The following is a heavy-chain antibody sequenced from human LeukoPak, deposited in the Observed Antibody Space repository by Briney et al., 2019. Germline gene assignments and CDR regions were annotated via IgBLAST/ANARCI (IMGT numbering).Heavy chain of an antibody. CDR2: ISYDGSNK. Sequence: PGGSLRLSCAASGFTFSTYAMHWVRQAPGKGLEWVAVISYDGSNKYYADSVKGRFTISRDSSKNTLYLQMNSLRIEDTAVYYCARGVAKYSGSPPDYWGQGTLVTVSS. V-gene: IGHV3-30*04. CDR1: GFTFSTYA. J-gene: IGHJ4*02. CDR3: ARGVAKYSGSPPDY. D-gene: IGHD1-26*01.